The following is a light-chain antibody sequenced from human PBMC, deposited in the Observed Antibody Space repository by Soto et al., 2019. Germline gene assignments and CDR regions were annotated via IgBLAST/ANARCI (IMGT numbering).Light chain of an antibody. Sequence: IVLTQSPATLSLTPGERATLSCRASQTVGSYLAWFRQTPGQAPRLLIYDTSIRATGIPARFSGSGSGTDFTLTISSLEAEDFAVYYCPQYGTSPPTFGQGTKVDIK. V-gene: IGKV3-11*01. CDR1: QTVGSY. CDR2: DTS. CDR3: PQYGTSPPT. J-gene: IGKJ1*01.